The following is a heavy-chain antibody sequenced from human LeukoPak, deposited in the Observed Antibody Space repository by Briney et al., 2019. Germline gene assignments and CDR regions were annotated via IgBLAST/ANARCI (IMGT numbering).Heavy chain of an antibody. J-gene: IGHJ4*01. D-gene: IGHD3-22*01. CDR1: GSSINNNF. V-gene: IGHV4-59*08. Sequence: PSETLSLTCTVSGSSINNNFCTWIRQPPGKGLEWIGHIYSTGSANYNPSLKSRVFISGDTSKNQISLKLTSVTAADTAVYFCARHRDYYDTWGHGTLVTVSS. CDR3: ARHRDYYDT. CDR2: IYSTGSA.